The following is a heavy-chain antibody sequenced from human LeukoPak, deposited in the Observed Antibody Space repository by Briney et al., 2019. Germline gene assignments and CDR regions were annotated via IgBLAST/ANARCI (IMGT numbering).Heavy chain of an antibody. CDR1: GYTFTSYG. CDR3: ASVGLPSYGPGSYSSWFDP. CDR2: ISAYNGNT. V-gene: IGHV1-18*01. J-gene: IGHJ5*02. Sequence: ASVKVSCKASGYTFTSYGISWVRQAPGQGLEWMGWISAYNGNTNYAQKLQGRVTMTTDTSTSTAYMELRSLRSDDTAVYYCASVGLPSYGPGSYSSWFDPWGQGTLVTVSS. D-gene: IGHD3-10*01.